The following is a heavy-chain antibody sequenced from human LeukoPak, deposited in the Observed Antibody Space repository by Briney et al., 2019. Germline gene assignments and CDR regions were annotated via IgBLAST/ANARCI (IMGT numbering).Heavy chain of an antibody. D-gene: IGHD3-22*01. J-gene: IGHJ4*02. CDR2: ISGSGGST. V-gene: IGHV3-23*01. CDR1: GFTFSSYA. CDR3: AINYYDSSAPEYYFDY. Sequence: PGGSLRLSCAASGFTFSSYAMSWVRQAPGKGLEWVSAISGSGGSTYYADSVKGRFTISRDNAKNSLYLQMNSLRAEDTAVYYCAINYYDSSAPEYYFDYWGQGTLVTVSS.